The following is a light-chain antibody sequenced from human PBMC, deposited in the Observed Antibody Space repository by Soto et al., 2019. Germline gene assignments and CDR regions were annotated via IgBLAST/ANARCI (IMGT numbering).Light chain of an antibody. CDR3: SSYTPSSTWV. CDR1: SSDVGGYNY. Sequence: QSVLTQPASVSGSPGQSITISCTGTSSDVGGYNYVSWYQQHPGKAPKLMIYDVTNRPSGVSSRFSGSKSGNTASLTISGLQAEDVADYYCSSYTPSSTWVFGGGTKVTVL. J-gene: IGLJ3*02. V-gene: IGLV2-14*01. CDR2: DVT.